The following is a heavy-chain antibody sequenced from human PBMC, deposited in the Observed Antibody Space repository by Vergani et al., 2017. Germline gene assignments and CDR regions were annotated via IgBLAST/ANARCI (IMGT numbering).Heavy chain of an antibody. J-gene: IGHJ4*02. Sequence: QVQLVESGGGVVQPGRSLRLSCAASGFTFSSYGMHWVRQAPGKGLEWVAVIWYDGSNKYYADSVKGRFTISRDNSKNTLYLQMNSLRAEDTAVYYCARAEPTYYDILTGYDYWGQGTLVTVSS. CDR1: GFTFSSYG. V-gene: IGHV3-33*01. CDR3: ARAEPTYYDILTGYDY. CDR2: IWYDGSNK. D-gene: IGHD3-9*01.